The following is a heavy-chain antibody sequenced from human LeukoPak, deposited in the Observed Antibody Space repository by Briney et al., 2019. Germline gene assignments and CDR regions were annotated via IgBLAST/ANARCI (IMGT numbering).Heavy chain of an antibody. CDR1: GFTFTTYS. V-gene: IGHV3-21*01. Sequence: PGGSLRLSCEASGFTFTTYSMTWVRQAPGKGLEWVSIISSGSSAIFSADALKGRFTISRDDAKNSLYLQMNSLRAEDTAVYYCARAIPYYYDSSGYPGYWGQGTLVTVSS. J-gene: IGHJ4*02. CDR3: ARAIPYYYDSSGYPGY. CDR2: ISSGSSAI. D-gene: IGHD3-22*01.